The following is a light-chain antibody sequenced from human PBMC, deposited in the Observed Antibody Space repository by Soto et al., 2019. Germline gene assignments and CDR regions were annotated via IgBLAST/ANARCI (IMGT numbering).Light chain of an antibody. CDR3: MQSLQSPIT. CDR1: QSLMQSNGYNY. J-gene: IGKJ5*01. Sequence: VMTQSPLPLPVTPGEPASISSRSSQSLMQSNGYNYLDWYLQKPGQSPQLLIYLGSNRASGVPDRFSGSGSGTDFTLKISRVEAEDVGVYYCMQSLQSPITFGQGTRLEI. CDR2: LGS. V-gene: IGKV2-28*01.